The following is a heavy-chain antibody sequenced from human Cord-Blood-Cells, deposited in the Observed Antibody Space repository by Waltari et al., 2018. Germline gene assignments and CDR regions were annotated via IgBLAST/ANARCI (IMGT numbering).Heavy chain of an antibody. V-gene: IGHV1-3*01. Sequence: QVQLVQSGAEVKKPGASVKVSCKASGYTFTSYAMHWVRQAPGQRLEWMGWINAGNGNTKYSQKVQGRVTITRDTSASTAYMELSSLRSEDTAVYYCARKPPEGDRGAFDIWGQGTMVTVSS. CDR2: INAGNGNT. CDR3: ARKPPEGDRGAFDI. D-gene: IGHD2-15*01. CDR1: GYTFTSYA. J-gene: IGHJ3*02.